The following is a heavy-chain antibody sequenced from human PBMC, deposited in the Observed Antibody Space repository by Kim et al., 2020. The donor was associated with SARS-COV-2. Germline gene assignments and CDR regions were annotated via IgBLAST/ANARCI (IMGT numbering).Heavy chain of an antibody. J-gene: IGHJ6*02. D-gene: IGHD2-15*01. CDR3: ARRGGYCSGGSCYHSTRQNLRRNYYYGMDV. Sequence: SETLSLTCAVYGGSFSGYYWSWIRQPPGKGLEWIGEINHSGSTNYNPSLKSRVTISVDTSKNQFSLKLSSVTAADTAVYYCARRGGYCSGGSCYHSTRQNLRRNYYYGMDVWGQGTTVTVSS. V-gene: IGHV4-34*01. CDR2: INHSGST. CDR1: GGSFSGYY.